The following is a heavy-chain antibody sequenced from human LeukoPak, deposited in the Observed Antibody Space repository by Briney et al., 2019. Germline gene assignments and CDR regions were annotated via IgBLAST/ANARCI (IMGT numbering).Heavy chain of an antibody. CDR3: ARDVWTYYDSWSGYSDF. J-gene: IGHJ4*02. V-gene: IGHV3-7*05. D-gene: IGHD3-3*01. Sequence: GGSLGLPCAASRFTFSDYFMDWVRQAPGKGLEWVANIKQDGSNKYYVDSVKGRFTISRDNAKNSLYLQMNSLRAEDTAIYFCARDVWTYYDSWSGYSDFWGQGTLVTVSS. CDR2: IKQDGSNK. CDR1: RFTFSDYF.